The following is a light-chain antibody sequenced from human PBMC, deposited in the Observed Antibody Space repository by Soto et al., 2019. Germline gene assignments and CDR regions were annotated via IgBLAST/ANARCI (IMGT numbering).Light chain of an antibody. CDR2: AAS. Sequence: LSASVGDKVTITCRTSPSISTYLNWYQQKPGKAPKLLIYAASSLQSGVPSRFSGSGSGTDFTLSVISLQLVDFATDHSEPRYSTPSFGGGTKVDIK. CDR3: EPRYSTPS. CDR1: PSISTY. V-gene: IGKV1-39*01. J-gene: IGKJ4*01.